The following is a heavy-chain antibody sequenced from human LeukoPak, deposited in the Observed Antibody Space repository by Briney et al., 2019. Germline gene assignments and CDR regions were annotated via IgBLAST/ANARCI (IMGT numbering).Heavy chain of an antibody. Sequence: SETLSLTCTVSGGSISSYYWSWIRQPPGKGLEWIGYIYYSGSTNYNPSLKSRVTISVDTSKNQFSLKLSSVTAADTAVYYYARSGGYNRNYYYYGMDVWGQGTTVTVSS. CDR2: IYYSGST. V-gene: IGHV4-59*01. D-gene: IGHD5-24*01. J-gene: IGHJ6*02. CDR3: ARSGGYNRNYYYYGMDV. CDR1: GGSISSYY.